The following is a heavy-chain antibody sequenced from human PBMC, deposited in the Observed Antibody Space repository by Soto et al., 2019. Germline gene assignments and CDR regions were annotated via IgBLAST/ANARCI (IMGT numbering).Heavy chain of an antibody. Sequence: GGSLRLSCAASGFTFSSYAMTWVRQAPGKGLEWVSTVSATGSGTYHADSVKGRFTISRDNSKNTLYLQMNSLSAEDTAVYYCAKGDSCSSATCYPNWFDPWGQGTLVTVSS. V-gene: IGHV3-23*01. CDR1: GFTFSSYA. J-gene: IGHJ5*02. CDR2: VSATGSGT. CDR3: AKGDSCSSATCYPNWFDP. D-gene: IGHD2-2*01.